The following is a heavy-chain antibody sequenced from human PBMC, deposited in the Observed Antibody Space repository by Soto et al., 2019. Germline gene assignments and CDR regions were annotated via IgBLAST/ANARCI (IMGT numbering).Heavy chain of an antibody. CDR1: GGSISSYY. CDR2: IYYSGST. CDR3: ARDNFNWNYLDY. V-gene: IGHV4-59*01. J-gene: IGHJ4*02. Sequence: PSETLSLTCTVSGGSISSYYLSWIRQPPGKGLEWIGYIYYSGSTNYNPSLKSRVTISVDTSKNQFSLKLSSVTAADTAVYYCARDNFNWNYLDYWGQGTLVTVYS. D-gene: IGHD1-20*01.